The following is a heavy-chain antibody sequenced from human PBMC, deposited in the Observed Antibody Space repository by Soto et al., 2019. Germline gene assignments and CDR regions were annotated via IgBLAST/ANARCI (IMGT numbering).Heavy chain of an antibody. D-gene: IGHD3-10*01. J-gene: IGHJ6*02. V-gene: IGHV3-30-3*01. CDR1: GFTFSSYA. Sequence: GGSLRLSCAASGFTFSSYAMHWVRQAPGKGLEWVAVISYDGSNKYYADSVKGRFTISRDNSKNTLYLQMNSLRAEDTAVYYCARDLSNYGSGSLDVWGQGTTVTVSS. CDR3: ARDLSNYGSGSLDV. CDR2: ISYDGSNK.